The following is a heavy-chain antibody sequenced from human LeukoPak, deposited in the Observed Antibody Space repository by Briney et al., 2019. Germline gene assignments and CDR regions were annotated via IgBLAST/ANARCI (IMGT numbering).Heavy chain of an antibody. CDR2: ISSSSSYI. CDR3: ARDLDGYSLFDY. V-gene: IGHV3-21*01. CDR1: GFTFSSYS. J-gene: IGHJ4*02. Sequence: GGSLRPSCAASGFTFSSYSMNWVRQAPGKGLEWVSSISSSSSYIYYADSVKGRFTISRDNAKNSLYLQMNSLRAEDTAVYYCARDLDGYSLFDYWGQGTLVTVSS. D-gene: IGHD5-18*01.